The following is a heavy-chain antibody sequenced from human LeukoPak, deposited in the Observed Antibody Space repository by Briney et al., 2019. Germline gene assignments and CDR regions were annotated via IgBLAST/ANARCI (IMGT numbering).Heavy chain of an antibody. J-gene: IGHJ4*02. CDR2: INHSGST. CDR3: ARLSGSYLDY. Sequence: SETLSLTCAVYGGSLSGYYWSWIRQPPGKGLEWIGEINHSGSTNYNPSLKSRVTISVDTSKNQFSLKLSSVTAADTAVYYCARLSGSYLDYWGQGTLVTVSS. CDR1: GGSLSGYY. V-gene: IGHV4-34*01. D-gene: IGHD1-26*01.